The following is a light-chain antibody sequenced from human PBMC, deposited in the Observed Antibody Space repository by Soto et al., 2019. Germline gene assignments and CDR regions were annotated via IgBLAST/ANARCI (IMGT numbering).Light chain of an antibody. J-gene: IGLJ1*01. Sequence: QSALTQPASVSGSPGQSITISCTGSSSDIGGYKYVSWYQHHPGKAPKLMIYDVSNRPSGVSNRFSGSKSGDTASLTISGLQAEDEADYYCSSYTSNTTPYVFGTGTQLTVL. CDR3: SSYTSNTTPYV. CDR1: SSDIGGYKY. V-gene: IGLV2-14*03. CDR2: DVS.